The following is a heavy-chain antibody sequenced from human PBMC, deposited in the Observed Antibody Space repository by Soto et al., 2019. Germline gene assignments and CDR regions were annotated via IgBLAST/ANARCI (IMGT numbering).Heavy chain of an antibody. CDR1: GFTFSSYG. CDR2: ISYDGSNK. V-gene: IGHV3-30*18. CDR3: ANDYGDFTGYMDV. J-gene: IGHJ6*03. Sequence: HPGGSLRLSCAASGFTFSSYGMHWVRQAPGKGLEWVAVISYDGSNKYYADSVKGRFTISRDNSKNTLYLQMNSLRAEDTAVYYCANDYGDFTGYMDVWGKGTTVTVSS. D-gene: IGHD4-17*01.